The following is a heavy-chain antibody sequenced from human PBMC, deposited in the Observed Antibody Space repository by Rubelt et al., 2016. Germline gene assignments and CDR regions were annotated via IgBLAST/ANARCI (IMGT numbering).Heavy chain of an antibody. CDR1: GYTFTSYG. V-gene: IGHV1-18*01. Sequence: QVQLVQSGAEVQKPGASVKVSCTASGYTFTSYGISWVRQAPVQGLEWMAWLGAYKGNPKDVRKVHGRVTMTTDTATSTADMELRSLRSDDTAVYYCAREYRSSSTWDYWGQGTLVTVSS. D-gene: IGHD6-6*01. CDR2: LGAYKGNP. CDR3: AREYRSSSTWDY. J-gene: IGHJ4*02.